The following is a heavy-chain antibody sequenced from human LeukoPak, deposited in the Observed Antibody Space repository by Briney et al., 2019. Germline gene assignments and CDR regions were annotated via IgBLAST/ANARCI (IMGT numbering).Heavy chain of an antibody. CDR2: ISYDGSNK. D-gene: IGHD3-10*01. J-gene: IGHJ4*02. CDR3: ARDGGIWFGELLDY. CDR1: GFTFSSYA. V-gene: IGHV3-30-3*01. Sequence: GRSLRLSCAASGFTFSSYAMHWVRQAPGKGLEWVAVISYDGSNKYYADSVKGRFTISRDNSKNTLYLQMNSLRAEDTAVYYCARDGGIWFGELLDYWGQGTLVTVSS.